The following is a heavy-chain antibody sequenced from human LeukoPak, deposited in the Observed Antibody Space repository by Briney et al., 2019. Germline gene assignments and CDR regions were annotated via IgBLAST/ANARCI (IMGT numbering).Heavy chain of an antibody. D-gene: IGHD3-3*01. CDR1: GYTFTSYD. Sequence: ASVKVSCKASGYTFTSYDINWVRQATGQGLEWMGWVNPNSGNTGYAQKFQGRVTMTRNTSISTAYMELSSLRSEDTAVYYCARLSIFGAPLVGMDVWGQGTTVTVSS. CDR2: VNPNSGNT. CDR3: ARLSIFGAPLVGMDV. J-gene: IGHJ6*02. V-gene: IGHV1-8*01.